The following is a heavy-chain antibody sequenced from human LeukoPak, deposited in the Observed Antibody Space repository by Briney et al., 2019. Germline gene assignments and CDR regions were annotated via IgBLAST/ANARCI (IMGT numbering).Heavy chain of an antibody. CDR2: ISTYSGDT. CDR3: ARRYTADFDY. Sequence: GASVKVSCTASGYNFSTYGISWVRQAPGQGLEWMGWISTYSGDTNYVQELQGRVTMTTDTSTSTAYMELRSLRSDDTAVYYCARRYTADFDYWGQGTLVIVSS. CDR1: GYNFSTYG. J-gene: IGHJ4*02. V-gene: IGHV1-18*01. D-gene: IGHD2-21*02.